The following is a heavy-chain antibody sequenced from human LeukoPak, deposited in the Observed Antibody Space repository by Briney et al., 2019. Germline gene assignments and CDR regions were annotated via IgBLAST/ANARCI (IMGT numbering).Heavy chain of an antibody. V-gene: IGHV3-20*04. D-gene: IGHD3-10*01. CDR2: INWNGGST. Sequence: TGGSLRLSCAASGFTFDDYGMSWVRHAPGKGLEWVSGINWNGGSTGYADSVKGRFTISRDNAKNSLYLQMNSLRAEDTALYYCARGGYGSGSPRDYFDYWGQGTLVTVSS. CDR1: GFTFDDYG. J-gene: IGHJ4*02. CDR3: ARGGYGSGSPRDYFDY.